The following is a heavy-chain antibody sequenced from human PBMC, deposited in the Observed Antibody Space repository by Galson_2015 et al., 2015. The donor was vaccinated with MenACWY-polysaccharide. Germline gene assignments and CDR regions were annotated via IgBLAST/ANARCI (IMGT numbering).Heavy chain of an antibody. CDR3: VKGGWADN. CDR2: ISSGSDTA. J-gene: IGHJ4*02. D-gene: IGHD1-26*01. Sequence: VRQAPGKGLEWVSAISSGSDTAYYTDSVKGRFTISRDNSKDTVHLQMDSLRAEDTAVYYCVKGGWADNWGQGTLVTVSS. V-gene: IGHV3-23*01.